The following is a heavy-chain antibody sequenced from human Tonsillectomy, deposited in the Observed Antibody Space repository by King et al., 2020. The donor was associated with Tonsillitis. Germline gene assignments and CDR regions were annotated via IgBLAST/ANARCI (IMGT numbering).Heavy chain of an antibody. CDR3: TKDTDDFWSGPFDY. J-gene: IGHJ4*02. CDR2: ISWNGGSI. Sequence: DVQLVESGGGLVQPGRSLRLSCAASGFIFDDYAMHWVRQAPGKGLEWVSGISWNGGSIGYAASVKGRFTISRDNAKNSLYLQMNSQRAEDTALYFCTKDTDDFWSGPFDYWGQGTLVTVSS. CDR1: GFIFDDYA. D-gene: IGHD3-3*01. V-gene: IGHV3-9*01.